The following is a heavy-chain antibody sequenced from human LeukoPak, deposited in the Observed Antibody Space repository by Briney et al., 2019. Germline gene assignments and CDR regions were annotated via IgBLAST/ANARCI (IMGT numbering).Heavy chain of an antibody. J-gene: IGHJ4*02. V-gene: IGHV3-33*01. CDR3: ERDEVTTPRD. Sequence: PGRSLRHSCAASGFTCSSXGMXXVRQAPGXXXEWGVXXXYXGSXXXXXXXXXGXXXXSRDNSKNTLYLQMHSLRAEDKAVYYCERDEVTTPRDWGQGTLVTVSS. D-gene: IGHD4-17*01. CDR1: GFTCSSXG. CDR2: XXYXGSXX.